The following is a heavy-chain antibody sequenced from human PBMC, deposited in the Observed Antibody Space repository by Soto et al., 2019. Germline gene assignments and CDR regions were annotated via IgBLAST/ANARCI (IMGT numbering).Heavy chain of an antibody. Sequence: EASVKVSCKASGYPFTGVFLHWVRQAPGQGLEWMGWINPERGDTKYEQKIQDRVTMTRDTSSNTAFMELTRLTSDDTAVYYCALIEMSIIVWGQGTLVTVSS. D-gene: IGHD2-21*01. CDR2: INPERGDT. CDR1: GYPFTGVF. CDR3: ALIEMSIIV. V-gene: IGHV1-2*02. J-gene: IGHJ4*02.